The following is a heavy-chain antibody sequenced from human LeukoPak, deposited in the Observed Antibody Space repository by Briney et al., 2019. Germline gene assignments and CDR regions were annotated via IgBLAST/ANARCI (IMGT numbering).Heavy chain of an antibody. V-gene: IGHV3-53*01. Sequence: GGSLRLSCAASGFTVSSNYMTWVRQAPGKGLEWASVIYAGGSTYYADSVKGRFTISRDNSKNTLYLLMNNLRAEDTAVYYCARAQRGDYMDVWGKGTTVTISS. CDR3: ARAQRGDYMDV. J-gene: IGHJ6*03. CDR1: GFTVSSNY. D-gene: IGHD6-25*01. CDR2: IYAGGST.